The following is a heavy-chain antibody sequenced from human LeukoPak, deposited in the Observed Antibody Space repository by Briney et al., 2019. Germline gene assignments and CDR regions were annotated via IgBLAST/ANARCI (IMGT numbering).Heavy chain of an antibody. V-gene: IGHV1-2*02. D-gene: IGHD2-15*01. CDR3: THCSGGSCYSGPSFDY. J-gene: IGHJ4*02. CDR1: GYTFTGYY. CDR2: INPNSGGT. Sequence: ASVKVPCKASGYTFTGYYMHWVRQAPGQGLEWMGWINPNSGGTNYAQKFQGRVTMTRDTSISTAYMELSRLRSDDTAVYYCTHCSGGSCYSGPSFDYWGQGTLVTVSS.